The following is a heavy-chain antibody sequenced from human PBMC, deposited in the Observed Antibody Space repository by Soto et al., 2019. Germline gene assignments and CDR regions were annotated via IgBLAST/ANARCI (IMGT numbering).Heavy chain of an antibody. V-gene: IGHV5-51*01. CDR1: EYKFSSYR. CDR2: IYPGDSDI. Sequence: PGESLKISCKGSEYKFSSYRIGWLRQMPGKGLEWMGIIYPGDSDIRYSPSFQGQVTISADKSISTAYLQWSSLKASDTAIYYCARRHGSGSYPCFEYWGQGTLVTVSS. CDR3: ARRHGSGSYPCFEY. J-gene: IGHJ4*02. D-gene: IGHD3-10*01.